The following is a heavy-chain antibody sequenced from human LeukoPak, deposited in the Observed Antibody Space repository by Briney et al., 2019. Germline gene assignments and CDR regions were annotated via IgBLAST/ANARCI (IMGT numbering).Heavy chain of an antibody. CDR2: ISNNGGYT. J-gene: IGHJ6*02. CDR3: ARESYGDYYGMDV. CDR1: GFTFSSSA. D-gene: IGHD4-17*01. V-gene: IGHV3-23*01. Sequence: GGSLRLSCAASGFTFSSSAMSWVRQAPGKGLEWVSAISNNGGYTYYADSVQGRFTISRDNSKSTLCLQMNSLRAEDTAVYYCARESYGDYYGMDVWGQGTTVTISS.